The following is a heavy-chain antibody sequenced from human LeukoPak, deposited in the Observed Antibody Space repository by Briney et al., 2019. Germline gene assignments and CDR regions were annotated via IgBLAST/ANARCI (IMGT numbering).Heavy chain of an antibody. Sequence: SQTLSLTCAISGDSVSSDSAAWNWIRQSPSRGLEWLGRTYYRSKWFSDYALSVKSRITINADTSKNQFSLQLNSVTPEDMAVYYCARKGTMTTPFDYWGQGILVTVPS. J-gene: IGHJ4*02. CDR1: GDSVSSDSAA. D-gene: IGHD4-11*01. V-gene: IGHV6-1*01. CDR3: ARKGTMTTPFDY. CDR2: TYYRSKWFS.